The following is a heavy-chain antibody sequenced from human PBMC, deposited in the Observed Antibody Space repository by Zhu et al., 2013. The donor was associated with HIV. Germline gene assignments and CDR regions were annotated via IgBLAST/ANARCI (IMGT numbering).Heavy chain of an antibody. Sequence: VQVVESGGNVVQPGRSLRLSCATSGFTFTTSAMHWVRQAPGKGLEWVAAISYDGSHDFYADSVKGRFTISRDNSNNTLFLQMNSLTVEDTAIYYCAKDRLGLRLGIDYWGPGNPGHRLL. J-gene: IGHJ4*02. CDR3: AKDRLGLRLGIDY. CDR2: ISYDGSHD. D-gene: IGHD3-16*01. V-gene: IGHV3-30*18. CDR1: GFTFTTSA.